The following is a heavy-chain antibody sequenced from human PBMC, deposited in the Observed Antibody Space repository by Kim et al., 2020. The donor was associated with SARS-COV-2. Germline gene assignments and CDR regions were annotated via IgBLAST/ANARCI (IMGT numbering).Heavy chain of an antibody. CDR1: GFSFSNYG. D-gene: IGHD4-17*01. V-gene: IGHV3-30*18. Sequence: GGSLRLSCAVSGFSFSNYGMNWVRQAPGKGLEWVSIISYHGNTKNYGDSVKGRFIISRDNSKNTLYLQMNRLRVEDTAVYYCAKGRDYGDYGYHFDYWGQGTLVPVPS. CDR3: AKGRDYGDYGYHFDY. J-gene: IGHJ4*02. CDR2: ISYHGNTK.